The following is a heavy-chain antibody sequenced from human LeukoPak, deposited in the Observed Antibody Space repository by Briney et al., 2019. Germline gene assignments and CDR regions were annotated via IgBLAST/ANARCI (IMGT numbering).Heavy chain of an antibody. D-gene: IGHD4-17*01. J-gene: IGHJ5*02. Sequence: PGGSLRLSCAASGFTFSSYAMSWVRQAPGKGLEWVSAISGSGGSTYYADSVKGRFTTSRDNSKNTLYLQMNSLRAEDTAVYYCAKGGREDYGDPNWFDPWGQGTLVTVSS. CDR3: AKGGREDYGDPNWFDP. V-gene: IGHV3-23*01. CDR2: ISGSGGST. CDR1: GFTFSSYA.